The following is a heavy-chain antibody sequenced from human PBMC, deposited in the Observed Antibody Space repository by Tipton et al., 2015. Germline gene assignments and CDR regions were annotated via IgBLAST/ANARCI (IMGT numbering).Heavy chain of an antibody. CDR3: ARARGRHGGLFDS. V-gene: IGHV4-59*07. CDR2: IQYSGGT. CDR1: SDSISKYY. J-gene: IGHJ4*02. Sequence: TLSLTCSVSSDSISKYYWSWIRQSPGKGLEWIGYIQYSGGTNYNPSLESRVSMSVDTSKTQFSLEMRSVTATDTAVYYCARARGRHGGLFDSWGQGTLVTVSS. D-gene: IGHD4-23*01.